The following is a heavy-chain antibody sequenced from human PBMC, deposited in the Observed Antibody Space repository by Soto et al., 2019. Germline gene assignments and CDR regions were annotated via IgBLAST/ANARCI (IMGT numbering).Heavy chain of an antibody. D-gene: IGHD2-15*01. CDR1: GGTFSSYT. J-gene: IGHJ3*02. Sequence: QVQLVQSGAEVKKPGSSVKVSCKASGGTFSSYTISWVRQAPAQGLEWMGRIIAILGIANNAQKFQGRVTITADKSTSTAYMELSSLRSEDTAVYYCARGLGYCSGGSCYDTLGDAFDIWGQGTMVTVSS. CDR2: IIAILGIA. CDR3: ARGLGYCSGGSCYDTLGDAFDI. V-gene: IGHV1-69*02.